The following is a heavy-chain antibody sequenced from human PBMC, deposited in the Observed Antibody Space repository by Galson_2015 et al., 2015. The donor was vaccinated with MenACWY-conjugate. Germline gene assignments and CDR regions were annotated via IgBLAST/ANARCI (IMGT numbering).Heavy chain of an antibody. D-gene: IGHD2-2*01. J-gene: IGHJ4*02. CDR2: INPSGGGT. CDR3: ARVGYCSSPTCYLAFFDY. Sequence: IINPSGGGTSSAQKFQGRVTMTRDTSTSTVYMELSSLRSEDTAVYYCARVGYCSSPTCYLAFFDYWGQGTLVTVSS. V-gene: IGHV1-46*01.